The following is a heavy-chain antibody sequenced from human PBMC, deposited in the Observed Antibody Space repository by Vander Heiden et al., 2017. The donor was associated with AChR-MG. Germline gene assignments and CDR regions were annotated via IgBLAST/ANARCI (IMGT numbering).Heavy chain of an antibody. J-gene: IGHJ4*02. Sequence: EVQLLESGGGLVQPGGSLRLSCAASGFTFSSYAMSWVRQAPGKGLEWVSAISGSGGSTYYADSVKGRFTISRDNSKNTLYLQMNSRRAEDTAVYYCAKPVGYCSSTSCYSDYFDYWGQGTLVTVSS. CDR2: ISGSGGST. V-gene: IGHV3-23*01. CDR1: GFTFSSYA. CDR3: AKPVGYCSSTSCYSDYFDY. D-gene: IGHD2-2*01.